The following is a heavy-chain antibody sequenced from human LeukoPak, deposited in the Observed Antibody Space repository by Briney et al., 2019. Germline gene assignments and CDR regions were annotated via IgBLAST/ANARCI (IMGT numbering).Heavy chain of an antibody. D-gene: IGHD6-6*01. CDR2: INPSGGST. CDR1: GYTFTSYY. Sequence: GASVKVSCKASGYTFTSYYMHWVRQAPGQGLEWMGIINPSGGSTSYAQKFQGRVTMTRDTSISTAYMELSRLRSDDTAVYYCAIRGYSSSPFDYWGQGTLVTVSS. V-gene: IGHV1-46*01. J-gene: IGHJ4*02. CDR3: AIRGYSSSPFDY.